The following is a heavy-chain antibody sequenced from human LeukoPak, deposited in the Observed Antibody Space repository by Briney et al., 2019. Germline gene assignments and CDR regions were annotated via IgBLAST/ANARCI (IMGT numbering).Heavy chain of an antibody. CDR2: IKQDGSEK. V-gene: IGHV3-7*01. Sequence: GGSLRLSCAASGFTFSSYWMSWVRQAPGKGLEGEANIKQDGSEKYYVDSVKGRFTISRDNGKNSMYLQMNSLRAEDTAVYYCARAVGGSGYYYGMDVWGQGTTVTVSS. D-gene: IGHD2-15*01. J-gene: IGHJ6*02. CDR3: ARAVGGSGYYYGMDV. CDR1: GFTFSSYW.